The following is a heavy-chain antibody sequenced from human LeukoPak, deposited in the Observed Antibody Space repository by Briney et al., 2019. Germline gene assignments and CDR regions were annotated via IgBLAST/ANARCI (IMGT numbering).Heavy chain of an antibody. CDR2: ISGSGGST. D-gene: IGHD1-26*01. CDR3: AKGRRNVGATANVFDY. CDR1: GFTFSSYA. Sequence: PGGSLRLSCAASGFTFSSYAMSWVRQAPGRGLEWDSAISGSGGSTYYADSVKGRFTISRDNSKNTLYLQMNSLRAEDTAVYYCAKGRRNVGATANVFDYWGQGTLVTVSS. J-gene: IGHJ4*02. V-gene: IGHV3-23*01.